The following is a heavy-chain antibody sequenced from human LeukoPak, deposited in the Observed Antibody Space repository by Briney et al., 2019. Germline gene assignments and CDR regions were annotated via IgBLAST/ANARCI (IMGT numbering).Heavy chain of an antibody. Sequence: GGSLRLSCAASGFXFSSYAINWVRQAPGKGLEWVSVISGSGGNIYYADSVKGRFTISRDNSKNTLYLQINNLRADDTAVYYCATGNSGWYAPIDYWGHGTLVTVSS. V-gene: IGHV3-23*01. CDR2: ISGSGGNI. J-gene: IGHJ4*01. CDR3: ATGNSGWYAPIDY. CDR1: GFXFSSYA. D-gene: IGHD6-19*01.